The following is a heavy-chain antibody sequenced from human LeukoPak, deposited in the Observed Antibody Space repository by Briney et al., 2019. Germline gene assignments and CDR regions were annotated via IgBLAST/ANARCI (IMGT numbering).Heavy chain of an antibody. D-gene: IGHD2-2*02. CDR3: ARDLGCSSTSCYNDYYYYMDV. CDR1: XXTLXXLX. Sequence: XXXVSXXTLXXLXXHWVRXXXGKXXEWXXGFXPEDGATIYAQKFQGRVTMTEDTSTDTAYMELSSLRCEDTAVYYCARDLGCSSTSCYNDYYYYMDVWGKGTTVTVSS. J-gene: IGHJ6*03. V-gene: IGHV1-24*01. CDR2: FXPEDGAT.